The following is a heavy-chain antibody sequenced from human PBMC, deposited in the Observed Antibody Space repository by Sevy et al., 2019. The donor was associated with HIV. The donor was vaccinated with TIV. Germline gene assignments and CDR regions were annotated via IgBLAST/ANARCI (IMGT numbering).Heavy chain of an antibody. Sequence: GGSLRLSCSASGFIFSSYGMHWVRQTPGKGLEWVAIISSDGSDDFYAESVRGRFTISRDNSRNTLYLQMDSLRLEDTAIYYCXXDKEDDYGDYYFDHWGQGALVTVSS. V-gene: IGHV3-30*03. CDR3: XXDKEDDYGDYYFDH. CDR2: ISSDGSDD. D-gene: IGHD4-17*01. J-gene: IGHJ4*02. CDR1: GFIFSSYG.